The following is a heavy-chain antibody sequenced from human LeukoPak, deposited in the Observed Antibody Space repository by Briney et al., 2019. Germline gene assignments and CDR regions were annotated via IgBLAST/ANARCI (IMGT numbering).Heavy chain of an antibody. CDR2: ISAYNGNT. V-gene: IGHV1-18*01. CDR1: GYTFSSYG. Sequence: ASVKVSCKASGYTFSSYGITWVRQAPGQGLEWMGWISAYNGNTHYAQKVQGRVTMTTDTSTSTAYMELRSLRSDDTAVYYCASGAYYFDFWSQGTLVTVSS. CDR3: ASGAYYFDF. D-gene: IGHD3-10*01. J-gene: IGHJ4*02.